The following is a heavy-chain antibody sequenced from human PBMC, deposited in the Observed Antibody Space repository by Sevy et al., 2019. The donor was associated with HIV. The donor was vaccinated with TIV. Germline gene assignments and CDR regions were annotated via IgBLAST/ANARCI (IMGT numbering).Heavy chain of an antibody. Sequence: SETLSLTCAVSGYSISSGYYWGWIRQPPGKGLKWIGSIYHSGSTYYNPSLKSRVTISVDTSKNQFSLKRSSVTAADTAVYYCASLPGGGAFDFWGQGTMVTVSS. CDR3: ASLPGGGAFDF. V-gene: IGHV4-38-2*01. J-gene: IGHJ3*01. CDR1: GYSISSGYY. CDR2: IYHSGST.